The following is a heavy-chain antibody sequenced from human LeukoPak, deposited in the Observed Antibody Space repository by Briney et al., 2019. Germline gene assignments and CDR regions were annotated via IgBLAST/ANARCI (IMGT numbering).Heavy chain of an antibody. CDR3: ARIEDDSSGFANDY. Sequence: GGSLRLSCAASGFTFSSYGMHWVRQAPGKGLEWVSYISSSSSTIYYADSVKGRFTISRDNAKNSLYLQMNSLRAEDTAVYYCARIEDDSSGFANDYWGQGTLVTVSS. J-gene: IGHJ4*02. CDR1: GFTFSSYG. D-gene: IGHD3-22*01. CDR2: ISSSSSTI. V-gene: IGHV3-48*01.